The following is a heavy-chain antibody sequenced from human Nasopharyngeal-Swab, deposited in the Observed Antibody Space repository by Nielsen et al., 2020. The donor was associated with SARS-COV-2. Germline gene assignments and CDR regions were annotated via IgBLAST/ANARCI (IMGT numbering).Heavy chain of an antibody. CDR3: AKDNYDTLAGYYGPDF. J-gene: IGHJ4*02. V-gene: IGHV3-30*18. CDR1: GFSFSSYG. Sequence: GESLKISCEASGFSFSSYGMHWVRQAPGKGLEWVTVISSDGSNKYYADSVKGRFTISRDNSKNTLYLLMSSLRAEDTAVYYCAKDNYDTLAGYYGPDFWGQGTLVTVSS. D-gene: IGHD3-9*01. CDR2: ISSDGSNK.